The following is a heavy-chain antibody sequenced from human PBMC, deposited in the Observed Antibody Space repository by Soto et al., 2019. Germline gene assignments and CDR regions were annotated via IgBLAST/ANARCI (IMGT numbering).Heavy chain of an antibody. V-gene: IGHV4-39*01. CDR3: ARRGPGTAMVYFDY. CDR2: IYYSGST. D-gene: IGHD5-18*01. Sequence: PSETLSLTCTVSGVSISSSSYYWGWIRQPPGKGLEWIGSIYYSGSTYYNPSLKSRVTISVDTSKNQFSLKLSSVTAADTAVYYCARRGPGTAMVYFDYWGQGTLVTVSS. J-gene: IGHJ4*02. CDR1: GVSISSSSYY.